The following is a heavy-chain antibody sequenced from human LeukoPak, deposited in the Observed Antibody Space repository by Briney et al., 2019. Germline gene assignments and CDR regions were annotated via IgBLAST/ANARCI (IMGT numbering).Heavy chain of an antibody. CDR3: AKDERFKSLDY. V-gene: IGHV3-7*01. CDR2: IKQDGSEK. J-gene: IGHJ4*02. D-gene: IGHD1-1*01. CDR1: GFTFSSYW. Sequence: GGSLRLSCAASGFTFSSYWMSWVRQAPGRGLEWVANIKQDGSEKYYADSVKGRFTISRDNSKNTLYLQMNSLRAEDTAVYYCAKDERFKSLDYWGQGTLVTVSS.